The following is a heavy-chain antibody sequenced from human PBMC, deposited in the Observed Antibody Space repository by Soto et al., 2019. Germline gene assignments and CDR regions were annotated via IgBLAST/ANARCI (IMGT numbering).Heavy chain of an antibody. CDR1: GFTFSNAW. Sequence: PGGSLRLSCAASGFTFSNAWMSWVRQAPGKGLEWVGRIKSKTDGGTTDYAAPVKGRFTISRDDSKNTLYLQMNSLKTEDTAVYYCTTSEREGSYYYYGMDVWGQGTTVTVSS. J-gene: IGHJ6*02. V-gene: IGHV3-15*01. CDR3: TTSEREGSYYYYGMDV. D-gene: IGHD1-26*01. CDR2: IKSKTDGGTT.